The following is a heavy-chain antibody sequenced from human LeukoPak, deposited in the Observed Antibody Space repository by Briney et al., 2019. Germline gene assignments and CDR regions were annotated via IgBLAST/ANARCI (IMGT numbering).Heavy chain of an antibody. CDR1: GFTFTNYW. CDR3: ARDRVGLFDF. CDR2: IKEDGSEK. J-gene: IGHJ4*02. V-gene: IGHV3-7*01. Sequence: GGSLRLSCAASGFTFTNYWMSWVRQAPGKGLEWVANIKEDGSEKHYVDSVKGRFTISRDNAKNSLYLQLNSLRAEDTAVYYCARDRVGLFDFWGQGTLVTVSP. D-gene: IGHD2-2*01.